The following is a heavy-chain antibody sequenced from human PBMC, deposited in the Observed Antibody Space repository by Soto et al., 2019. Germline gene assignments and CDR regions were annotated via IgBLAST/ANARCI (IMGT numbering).Heavy chain of an antibody. CDR3: ARWGNYYDSSGPIQYYYYYGMDV. J-gene: IGHJ6*02. V-gene: IGHV1-69*06. CDR2: IIPIFGTA. CDR1: GGTFSSYA. Sequence: SVKVSCKASGGTFSSYAISWVRQAPGQGLEWMGGIIPIFGTANYAQKFQGRVTITADKSTSTAYMELSSLRSEDTAVYYCARWGNYYDSSGPIQYYYYYGMDVWGQGTTVTVSS. D-gene: IGHD3-22*01.